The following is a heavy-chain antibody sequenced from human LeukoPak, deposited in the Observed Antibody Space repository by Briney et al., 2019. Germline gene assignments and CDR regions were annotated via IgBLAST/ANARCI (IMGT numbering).Heavy chain of an antibody. CDR3: AREWVYCGGDCYLRYFDL. D-gene: IGHD2-21*02. Sequence: SETLSLTCTVSGGSISSYYWSWIRQPAGKGLEWIGRFYTSRSTNYNSSLKSRVTISVDTSKNQFSLKLYSVTAADTAVYYCAREWVYCGGDCYLRYFDLWGRGTLVTVSS. J-gene: IGHJ2*01. CDR1: GGSISSYY. V-gene: IGHV4-4*07. CDR2: FYTSRST.